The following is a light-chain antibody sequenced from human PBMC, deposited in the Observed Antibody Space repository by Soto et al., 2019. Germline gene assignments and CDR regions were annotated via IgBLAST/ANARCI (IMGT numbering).Light chain of an antibody. Sequence: QSVLTQPPSVSEAPGQRVTISCTGSSSNIGAGYEAHWYQQVPGTAPKLLIYENNNRPSGVPDRFSGSKSGTSASLAITGLQAEDEAEYYCQSYDCSLSGYVFGTGTQXT. J-gene: IGLJ1*01. V-gene: IGLV1-40*01. CDR1: SSNIGAGYE. CDR3: QSYDCSLSGYV. CDR2: ENN.